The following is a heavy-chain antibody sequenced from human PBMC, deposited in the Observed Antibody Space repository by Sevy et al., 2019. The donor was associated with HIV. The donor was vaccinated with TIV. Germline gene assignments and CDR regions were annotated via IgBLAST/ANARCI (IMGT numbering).Heavy chain of an antibody. J-gene: IGHJ4*02. V-gene: IGHV6-1*01. CDR3: TRGAIRGAVGPYYFDY. CDR2: TYYRSKWYN. D-gene: IGHD6-13*01. Sequence: QSQTLSLTCAISGDTVSSNTAAWNWIRQSPSRGLEWLGRTYYRSKWYNDYAPTIKTRMIIKPDTSKNQFSLQVNSVTPEDTAIYYCTRGAIRGAVGPYYFDYWGQRDLVTVSS. CDR1: GDTVSSNTAA.